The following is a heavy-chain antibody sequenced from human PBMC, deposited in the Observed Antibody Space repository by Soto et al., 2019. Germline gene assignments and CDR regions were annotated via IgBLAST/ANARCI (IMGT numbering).Heavy chain of an antibody. CDR2: IYSGGNT. J-gene: IGHJ6*02. Sequence: SETLSLTCTVSGGSISSYYWSWIRQSAGKGLEWIGRIYSGGNTQYNPSLKSRVTMSADTSKNQFSLRRNSVTAADTAVYYCASDGSDSYGLDVWGQGTTVTVSS. D-gene: IGHD3-10*01. V-gene: IGHV4-4*07. CDR3: ASDGSDSYGLDV. CDR1: GGSISSYY.